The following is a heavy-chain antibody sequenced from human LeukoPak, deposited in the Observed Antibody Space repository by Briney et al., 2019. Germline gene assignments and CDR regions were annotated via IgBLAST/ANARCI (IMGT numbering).Heavy chain of an antibody. V-gene: IGHV1-24*01. D-gene: IGHD5-24*01. CDR3: ATVLRDGYNLPFDY. CDR1: GYTLTELS. Sequence: ASVKVSCKVSGYTLTELSMHWVRQAPGKGLEWMGGFDPEDGETIYAQKFQGRVTMTEDTSTDTAYMELSSLRSEDTAVYYCATVLRDGYNLPFDYWGQGTLVTVSS. CDR2: FDPEDGET. J-gene: IGHJ4*02.